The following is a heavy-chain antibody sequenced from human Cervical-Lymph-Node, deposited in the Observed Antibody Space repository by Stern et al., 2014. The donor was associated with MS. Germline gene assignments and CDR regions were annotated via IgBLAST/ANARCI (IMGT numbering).Heavy chain of an antibody. CDR3: AKGGSGSYLD. D-gene: IGHD1-26*01. V-gene: IGHV3-30*04. Sequence: QVHLVESGGGVVQPGRSLRLSCAASGFVFRRYALHWVRQAPGKGLEWMALISYDGRDKYYTDSVKGRFTVSRDNSNNTVDLEMNSLRLEDTAVYYCAKGGSGSYLDWGQGSLVTVSS. CDR2: ISYDGRDK. J-gene: IGHJ4*02. CDR1: GFVFRRYA.